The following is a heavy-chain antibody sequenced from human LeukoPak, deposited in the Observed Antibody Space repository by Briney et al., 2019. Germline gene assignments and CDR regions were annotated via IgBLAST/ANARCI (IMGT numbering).Heavy chain of an antibody. Sequence: SETLSLTCTVSGGSISSSSYYWGWIRQPPGKGLEWIGSIYYSGSTYYNPSLKSRVTISVDTSKNQFSLKLSSVTAADTAVYYCASQDITIFGVVKSPGWFDPWGQGTLVTVSS. CDR3: ASQDITIFGVVKSPGWFDP. D-gene: IGHD3-3*01. V-gene: IGHV4-39*01. CDR2: IYYSGST. J-gene: IGHJ5*02. CDR1: GGSISSSSYY.